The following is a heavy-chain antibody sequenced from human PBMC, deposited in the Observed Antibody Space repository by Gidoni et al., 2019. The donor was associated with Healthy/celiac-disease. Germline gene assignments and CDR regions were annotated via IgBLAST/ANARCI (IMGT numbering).Heavy chain of an antibody. CDR1: GGSISSSSYY. CDR2: IYYSGST. V-gene: IGHV4-39*01. CDR3: ASQAQYGDAEYFQH. D-gene: IGHD4-17*01. Sequence: QLQLQESGPGLVKPSETLSLTCTVSGGSISSSSYYWGWIRQPPGKGLEWIGSIYYSGSTYYNPSLKSRVTISVDTSKNQFSLKLSSVTAADTAVYYCASQAQYGDAEYFQHWGQGTLVTVSS. J-gene: IGHJ1*01.